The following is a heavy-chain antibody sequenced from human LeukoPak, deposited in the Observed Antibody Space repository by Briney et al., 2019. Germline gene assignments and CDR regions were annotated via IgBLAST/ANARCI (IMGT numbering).Heavy chain of an antibody. V-gene: IGHV3-33*01. D-gene: IGHD6-19*01. CDR1: GFTFSSYG. CDR3: ARDPDYSSGWYTGIDY. J-gene: IGHJ4*02. CDR2: IWYDGSNK. Sequence: GGSLRLSCAASGFTFSSYGMPWVRQAPGKGLEWVAVIWYDGSNKYYADSVKGRFTISRDNSKNTLYLQMNSLRAEDTAVYYCARDPDYSSGWYTGIDYWGQGTLVTVSS.